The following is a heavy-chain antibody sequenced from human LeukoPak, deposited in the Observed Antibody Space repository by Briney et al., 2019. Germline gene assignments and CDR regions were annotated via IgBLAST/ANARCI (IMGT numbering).Heavy chain of an antibody. CDR1: GGSISSSSYY. J-gene: IGHJ4*02. CDR3: ARQSGGSFDC. CDR2: MYYSGST. Sequence: SETLSLTCTVSGGSISSSSYYWGWIRQPPGKGLECIGSMYYSGSTYYNPSLKSRVTISVDTSKNQFSLQLSSVTAADTAVYYCARQSGGSFDCWGQGTLVTVSS. V-gene: IGHV4-39*01. D-gene: IGHD1-26*01.